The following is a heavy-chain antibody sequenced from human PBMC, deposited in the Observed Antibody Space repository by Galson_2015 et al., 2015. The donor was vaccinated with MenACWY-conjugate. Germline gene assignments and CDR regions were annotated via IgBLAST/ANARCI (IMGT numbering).Heavy chain of an antibody. CDR2: IFGGEST. V-gene: IGHV4-61*08. J-gene: IGHJ5*01. CDR3: AIDKFGVGVRWFDT. Sequence: ETRSLPRAFSGALVHSAGFYWSLVRQPAGKRLGWIGYIFGGESTLYKSSLMTRVPISLVTSKNQLSLRLSSVTSADAAVYYCAIDKFGVGVRWFDTWGQGTLVTVS. D-gene: IGHD3-10*01. CDR1: GALVHSAGFY.